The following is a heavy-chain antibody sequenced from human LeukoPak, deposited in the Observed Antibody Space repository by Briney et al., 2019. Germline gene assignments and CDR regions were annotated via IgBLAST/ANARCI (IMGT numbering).Heavy chain of an antibody. CDR3: ARGHRGYGSGRKNRYYMDV. Sequence: SETLSLTCGVYGGSLSGYYWSWIRQPPEKGLEWIGEINHSGSTNYNPSLKSRVTISVDTSKNQFSLKLSSVTAADTAVYYCARGHRGYGSGRKNRYYMDVWGKGTTVTVSS. V-gene: IGHV4-34*01. CDR2: INHSGST. J-gene: IGHJ6*03. CDR1: GGSLSGYY. D-gene: IGHD3-10*01.